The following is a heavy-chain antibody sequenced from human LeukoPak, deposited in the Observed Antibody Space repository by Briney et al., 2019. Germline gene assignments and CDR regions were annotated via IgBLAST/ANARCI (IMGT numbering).Heavy chain of an antibody. CDR3: ARESSGSDLNSNSNFDY. V-gene: IGHV4-4*08. D-gene: IGHD3-10*01. Sequence: SETLSLTCTVSGGSISSYYWSWIRQPPGKGLEWIGFIYDSGSTYYNPSLKSRVTISVDTSKNQFSLKLSSVTAADTAVYYCARESSGSDLNSNSNFDYWGQGTLVTVSS. J-gene: IGHJ4*02. CDR2: IYDSGST. CDR1: GGSISSYY.